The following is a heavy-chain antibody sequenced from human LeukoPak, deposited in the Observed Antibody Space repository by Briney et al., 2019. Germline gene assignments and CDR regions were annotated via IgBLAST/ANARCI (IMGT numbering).Heavy chain of an antibody. J-gene: IGHJ5*02. V-gene: IGHV4-39*01. CDR2: IYYTGST. Sequence: SETLSLTCTVSGGSIRSSNYYWGWIRQPPGKGLEWIGSIYYTGSTNSNPSLKSRLTMSVDTSKNQFSLKLTSLTAADTAVYYCAGGSSWYNWYDPWGQGTLVTVSS. CDR3: AGGSSWYNWYDP. D-gene: IGHD6-13*01. CDR1: GGSIRSSNYY.